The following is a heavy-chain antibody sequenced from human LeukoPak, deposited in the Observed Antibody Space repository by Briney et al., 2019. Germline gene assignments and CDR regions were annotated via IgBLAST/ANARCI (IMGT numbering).Heavy chain of an antibody. D-gene: IGHD6-13*01. CDR1: GDSISSTSYY. CDR3: ARGKAAAGLDAFDI. J-gene: IGHJ3*02. Sequence: SETLSLTCTVSGDSISSTSYYWDWIRQPAGKGLEWIGRIYTSGTTNYNPSLKSRLTMSIDTSKNHFSLKVSSVTAADTAVYYCARGKAAAGLDAFDIWGQGTKVTVSP. CDR2: IYTSGTT. V-gene: IGHV4-61*02.